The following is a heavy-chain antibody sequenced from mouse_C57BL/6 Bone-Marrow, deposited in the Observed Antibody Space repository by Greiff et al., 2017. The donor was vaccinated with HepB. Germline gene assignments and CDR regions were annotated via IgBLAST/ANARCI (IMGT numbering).Heavy chain of an antibody. CDR3: ARDGSSYGWYFDV. J-gene: IGHJ1*03. D-gene: IGHD1-1*01. CDR2: IYPRSGNT. Sequence: VQLQQSGAELARPGASVKLSCKASGYTFTSYGISWVKQRTGQGLEWIGEIYPRSGNTYYNEKFKGKATLTADKSSSTAYMELRSLTSDDSAVYFCARDGSSYGWYFDVWGTGTTVTVSS. V-gene: IGHV1-81*01. CDR1: GYTFTSYG.